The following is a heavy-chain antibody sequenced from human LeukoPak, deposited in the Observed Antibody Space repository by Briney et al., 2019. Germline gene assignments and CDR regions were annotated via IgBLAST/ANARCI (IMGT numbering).Heavy chain of an antibody. D-gene: IGHD3-3*01. CDR2: ISAYNGNT. V-gene: IGHV1-18*01. CDR3: ARDHHGPYYDFWSGYSNYGMDV. Sequence: ASVKVSCKASGYTFTSYGISWVRQAPGQGLEWMGWISAYNGNTNYAQKLQGRVTMTTDTSTSTAYMELRSLRSDDTAVYYCARDHHGPYYDFWSGYSNYGMDVWGQGTTVTVSS. J-gene: IGHJ6*02. CDR1: GYTFTSYG.